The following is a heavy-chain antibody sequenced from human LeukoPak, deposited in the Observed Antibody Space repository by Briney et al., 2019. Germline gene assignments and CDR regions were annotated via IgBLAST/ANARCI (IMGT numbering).Heavy chain of an antibody. CDR1: VGTFSSYA. CDR2: IIPIFGTA. D-gene: IGHD3-22*01. V-gene: IGHV1-69*13. Sequence: ASVKLSCTASVGTFSSYAISWVRQAPGQGLEWMGGIIPIFGTANYAQKFQGRVTITADESTSTAYMELSSLRSEDTAVYYCARELDRYYYDSSGYYSPAWFDPWGQGTLVTVSS. J-gene: IGHJ5*02. CDR3: ARELDRYYYDSSGYYSPAWFDP.